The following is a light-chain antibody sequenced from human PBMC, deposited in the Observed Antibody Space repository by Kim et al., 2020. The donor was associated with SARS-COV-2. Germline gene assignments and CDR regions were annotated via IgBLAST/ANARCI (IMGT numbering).Light chain of an antibody. J-gene: IGKJ4*01. Sequence: DIQMTQSPSSLSASVGDRVTITCRASQDIHNYLAWVQQKPGKAPKSLIYASSTLHSGVTSRFSGNGSGTDFTLTVSSLQPEDVATYYCQKYDDFPLTLGGGTKVDIK. CDR2: ASS. CDR3: QKYDDFPLT. V-gene: IGKV1-16*01. CDR1: QDIHNY.